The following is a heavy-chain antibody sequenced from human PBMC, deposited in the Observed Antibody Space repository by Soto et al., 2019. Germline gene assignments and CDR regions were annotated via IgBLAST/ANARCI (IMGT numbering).Heavy chain of an antibody. D-gene: IGHD2-15*01. Sequence: GGSLRLSCAASGFTFDEYAMHWVRRVPGKGLEWVSSISWNSNIIGYADSVKGRFTISRDNAKNSLYLQMNSLRPEDTALYYCAKGGPDGFCSGGRCYFDYWGQGTLITVSS. V-gene: IGHV3-9*01. CDR3: AKGGPDGFCSGGRCYFDY. CDR2: ISWNSNII. J-gene: IGHJ4*02. CDR1: GFTFDEYA.